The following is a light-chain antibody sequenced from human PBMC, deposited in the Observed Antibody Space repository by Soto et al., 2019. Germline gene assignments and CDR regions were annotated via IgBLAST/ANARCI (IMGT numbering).Light chain of an antibody. V-gene: IGLV2-14*01. J-gene: IGLJ1*01. CDR3: GSYASNIYV. Sequence: QSALTQPASVSGSPGQSITISCTGTSSDVGGYNYVSWYQQHPGKAPKLMIYEVSNRPSGVSNRFSGFKSGNTASLTLSGLQAEDEADYYCGSYASNIYVFGTGTKVTVL. CDR1: SSDVGGYNY. CDR2: EVS.